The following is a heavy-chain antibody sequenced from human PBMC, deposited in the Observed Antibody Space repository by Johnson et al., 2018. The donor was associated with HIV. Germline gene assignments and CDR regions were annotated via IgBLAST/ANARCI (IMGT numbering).Heavy chain of an antibody. CDR3: ARMGLTGAFDI. V-gene: IGHV3-74*02. Sequence: VHLVESGGGLVQPGGSLRLSCAASGFAFNNYWMHWVRQAPGKGLVWVSRFNNDGNTTTYADSVKGRFTISRDNAKNTLYLQMDSLRAEDTAVYYCARMGLTGAFDIWGHGTMVTVSS. CDR2: FNNDGNTT. CDR1: GFAFNNYW. D-gene: IGHD3-9*01. J-gene: IGHJ3*02.